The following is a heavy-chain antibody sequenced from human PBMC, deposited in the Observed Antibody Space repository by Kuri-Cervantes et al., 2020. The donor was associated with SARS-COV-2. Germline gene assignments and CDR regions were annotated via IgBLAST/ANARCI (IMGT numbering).Heavy chain of an antibody. V-gene: IGHV5-51*01. CDR1: GYSFSDYW. D-gene: IGHD3-10*01. CDR3: ARAVSGVSNPYYFDY. CDR2: IYPGDSDT. Sequence: GGSLRLSCKGSGYSFSDYWIGWVRQLPGKSLEWMGIIYPGDSDTRYRPSFQGRVTISADTSSGTAYLRWSSLRASDTAIYYCARAVSGVSNPYYFDYWGPGTLVTVSS. J-gene: IGHJ4*02.